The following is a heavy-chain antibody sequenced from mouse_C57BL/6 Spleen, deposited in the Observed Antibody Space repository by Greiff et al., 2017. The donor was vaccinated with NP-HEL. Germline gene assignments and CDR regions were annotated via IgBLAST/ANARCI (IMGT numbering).Heavy chain of an antibody. D-gene: IGHD1-1*01. V-gene: IGHV3-5*01. CDR1: GISITTGNYR. CDR3: ARARFTTVVATAYYAMDY. Sequence: DVQLQESGPGLVKPSQTVFLTCTVTGISITTGNYRWSWIRQFPGNKLEWIGYIYYSGTITYNPSLTSRTTITRDTPKNQFFLEMNPYTAEDTSTYYCARARFTTVVATAYYAMDYWGQGTSVTVSS. CDR2: IYYSGTI. J-gene: IGHJ4*01.